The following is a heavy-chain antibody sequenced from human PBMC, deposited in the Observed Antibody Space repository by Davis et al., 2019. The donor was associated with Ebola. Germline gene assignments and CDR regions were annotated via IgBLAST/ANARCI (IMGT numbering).Heavy chain of an antibody. Sequence: PSATLSLPCAVSGGSFSDYSWTWIRPPPGKGLEWIGDINHRGSTNYHPSLKSRVTISVDTSKNQFSLKLSSVTAADTAVYYCARVSYYDFWSGYPRTHYYYMDVWGKGTTVTVSS. CDR2: INHRGST. CDR3: ARVSYYDFWSGYPRTHYYYMDV. V-gene: IGHV4-34*01. D-gene: IGHD3-3*01. J-gene: IGHJ6*03. CDR1: GGSFSDYS.